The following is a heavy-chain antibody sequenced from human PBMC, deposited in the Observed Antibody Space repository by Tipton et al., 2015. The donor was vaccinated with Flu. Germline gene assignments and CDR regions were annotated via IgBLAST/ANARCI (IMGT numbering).Heavy chain of an antibody. CDR2: IYYSGST. V-gene: IGHV4-59*01. D-gene: IGHD3-22*01. CDR3: ARVSGYYDSSGTRNDAFDI. Sequence: TLSLTCTVSGGSISSYYWSWIRQPPGKGLEWIGYIYYSGSTNYNPSLKSRVTISVDTSKNQFSLKLSSVTAADTAVYYCARVSGYYDSSGTRNDAFDIWGQGTVVTVSS. J-gene: IGHJ3*02. CDR1: GGSISSYY.